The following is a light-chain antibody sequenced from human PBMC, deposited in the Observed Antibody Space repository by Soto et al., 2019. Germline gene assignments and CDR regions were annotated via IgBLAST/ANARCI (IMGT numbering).Light chain of an antibody. Sequence: LSVSPGERATLSCRASQSVSSNLAWYQQKPGQAPRLLIYGASTRATGIPARFSGSGSGTEFTLTISSLQSEDFAVYYCQQYNNWPITFGQGTRLEIK. J-gene: IGKJ5*01. V-gene: IGKV3-15*01. CDR2: GAS. CDR3: QQYNNWPIT. CDR1: QSVSSN.